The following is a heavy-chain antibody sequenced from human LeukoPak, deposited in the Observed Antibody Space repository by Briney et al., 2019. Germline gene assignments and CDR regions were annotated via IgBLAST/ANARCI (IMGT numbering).Heavy chain of an antibody. CDR1: GGTFSSYA. CDR2: ISAYNGNT. V-gene: IGHV1-18*01. D-gene: IGHD2-2*02. CDR3: ARPSCYNCGWFDP. J-gene: IGHJ5*02. Sequence: ASVKVSCKASGGTFSSYAISWVRQAPGQGLEWMGWISAYNGNTNYAQKLQGRVTMTTDTSTSTAYMELRSLRSDDTAVYYCARPSCYNCGWFDPWGQGTLVTVSS.